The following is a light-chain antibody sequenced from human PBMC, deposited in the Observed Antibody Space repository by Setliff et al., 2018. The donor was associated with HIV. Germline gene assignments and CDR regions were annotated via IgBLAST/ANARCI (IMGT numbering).Light chain of an antibody. Sequence: SYALTQPPSVSVAPGKTARITCGGNNIGSKSVHWSQPQPGRAPVLVVHDDSDRPSGIPERFSGSNAGNTATLTISRVEAGDEADYYCLVWDSSSDHPGVFGNGTKGT. V-gene: IGLV3-21*03. J-gene: IGLJ1*01. CDR3: LVWDSSSDHPGV. CDR2: DDS. CDR1: NIGSKS.